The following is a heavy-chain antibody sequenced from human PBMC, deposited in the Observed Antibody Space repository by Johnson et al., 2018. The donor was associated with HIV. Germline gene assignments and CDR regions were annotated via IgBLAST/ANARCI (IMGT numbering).Heavy chain of an antibody. J-gene: IGHJ3*02. Sequence: VQLVESGGGLVQPGRSLRLSCAASGFTFDDYAMHWVRQAPGKGLEWVGRIKSKTDGGTTDYAAPVKGRFTISRDDSKNTLYLQMNSLKTEDTAVYYCTTEWWSYAFDIWGQGTMVTVSS. CDR1: GFTFDDYA. V-gene: IGHV3-15*01. CDR3: TTEWWSYAFDI. CDR2: IKSKTDGGTT. D-gene: IGHD2-15*01.